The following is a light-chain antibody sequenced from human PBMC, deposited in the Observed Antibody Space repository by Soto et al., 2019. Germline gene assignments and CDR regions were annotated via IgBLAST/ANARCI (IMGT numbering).Light chain of an antibody. Sequence: QSALTQPASVSGSPGQSVTISCTGTSSDVGGYNYVSWYQQYPGKAPQLMIYEVSNRPSGVSNRFSGSKSGNTASLTISGVQAEDEADYYCTSFRSSSTWVFGGGTQLTVL. V-gene: IGLV2-14*01. CDR3: TSFRSSSTWV. J-gene: IGLJ3*02. CDR1: SSDVGGYNY. CDR2: EVS.